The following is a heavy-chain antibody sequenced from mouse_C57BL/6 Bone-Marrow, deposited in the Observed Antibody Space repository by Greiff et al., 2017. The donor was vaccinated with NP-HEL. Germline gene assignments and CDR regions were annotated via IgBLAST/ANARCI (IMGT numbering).Heavy chain of an antibody. CDR3: ARDWGLLRFAY. J-gene: IGHJ3*01. CDR2: IHPNSGST. CDR1: GYTFTSYW. D-gene: IGHD2-3*01. Sequence: QVQLQQPGAELVKPGASVKLSCKASGYTFTSYWMHWVKQRPGQGLEWIGMIHPNSGSTNYNEKFKSKATLTVDKSSSTAYMQLSSLTSEDSAVYYCARDWGLLRFAYWGQGTLVTVSA. V-gene: IGHV1-64*01.